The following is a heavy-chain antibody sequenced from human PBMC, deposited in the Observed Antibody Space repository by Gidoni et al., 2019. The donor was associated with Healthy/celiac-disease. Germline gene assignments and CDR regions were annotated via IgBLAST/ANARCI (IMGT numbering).Heavy chain of an antibody. CDR3: ARGGYCSSTSCPTGWFDP. CDR1: GGTFSSYA. V-gene: IGHV1-69*01. J-gene: IGHJ5*02. Sequence: QVQLVQSGAEVKKPGSSVKVSCKASGGTFSSYAISWVRQAPGQGLEWMGGIIPIVGTANYAQKFQGRVTITADESTSTAYMELSSLRSEDTAVYYCARGGYCSSTSCPTGWFDPWGQGTLVTVSS. CDR2: IIPIVGTA. D-gene: IGHD2-2*01.